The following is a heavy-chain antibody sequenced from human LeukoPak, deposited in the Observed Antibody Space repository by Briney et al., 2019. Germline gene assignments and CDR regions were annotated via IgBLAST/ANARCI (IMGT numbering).Heavy chain of an antibody. D-gene: IGHD6-13*01. CDR3: ARDLYSSSWYIYYFDY. CDR2: IYYSGST. V-gene: IGHV4-39*07. Sequence: SETPSLTCTVSGGSISSSSYYWGWIRQPPGKGLEWIGSIYYSGSTYYNPSLKSRVTISVDTSKNQFSLKLSSVTAADTAVYYCARDLYSSSWYIYYFDYWGQGTLVTVSS. CDR1: GGSISSSSYY. J-gene: IGHJ4*02.